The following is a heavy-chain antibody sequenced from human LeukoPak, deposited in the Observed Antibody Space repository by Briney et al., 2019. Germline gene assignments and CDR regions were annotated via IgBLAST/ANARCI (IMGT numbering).Heavy chain of an antibody. V-gene: IGHV1-69*06. CDR1: GGTFSSYV. J-gene: IGHJ5*02. Sequence: SVKVSCKASGGTFSSYVINWVRQAPGQGLEWMGGSIPIFGTANYAQKFQGRVTITADKSTSTAYMELSSLRSEDMAVYYCARARRDGYNLGTWWFDPWGQGTLVTVSS. CDR3: ARARRDGYNLGTWWFDP. CDR2: SIPIFGTA. D-gene: IGHD5-24*01.